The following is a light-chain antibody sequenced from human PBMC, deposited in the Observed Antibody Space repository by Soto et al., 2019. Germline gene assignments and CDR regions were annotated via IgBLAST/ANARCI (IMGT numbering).Light chain of an antibody. CDR1: QGLKF. Sequence: DIQMTQSPSTLSASVGDRVTLTCRASQGLKFLAWYQQKTGKEARLLIYEATNLQSGVPPRFSGSGSGTDFTLTISSLQPEDFATYFWQQANSFPITFGQGTRLEIK. V-gene: IGKV1-12*01. J-gene: IGKJ5*01. CDR3: QQANSFPIT. CDR2: EAT.